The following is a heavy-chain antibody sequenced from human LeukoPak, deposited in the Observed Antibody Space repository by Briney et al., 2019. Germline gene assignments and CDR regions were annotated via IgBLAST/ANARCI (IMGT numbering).Heavy chain of an antibody. V-gene: IGHV3-48*04. Sequence: GGSLRLSCVASGFTFSSYSMNWVRQASGKGLEWVSSISSSGSTIYYADSVKGRFTISRDNAKNSLYLQMNSLRAEDTAVYYCARDGCSSTSCYPFDYWGQGTLVTVSS. D-gene: IGHD2-2*01. J-gene: IGHJ4*02. CDR2: ISSSGSTI. CDR3: ARDGCSSTSCYPFDY. CDR1: GFTFSSYS.